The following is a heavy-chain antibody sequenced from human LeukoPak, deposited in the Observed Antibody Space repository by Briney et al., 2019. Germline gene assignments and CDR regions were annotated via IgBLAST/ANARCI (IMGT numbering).Heavy chain of an antibody. J-gene: IGHJ4*02. V-gene: IGHV4-39*01. CDR3: ARWVATPRGYFDY. CDR1: GGSVSSSNYY. CDR2: IYYSGST. Sequence: SETLSLTCTVPGGSVSSSNYYWGWIRQPPGKGLEWIGNIYYSGSTYYNPSLKSRVTISVDTSKNQFSLRLNSMTATDTAVYYCARWVATPRGYFDYWGQGTLVTVSS. D-gene: IGHD5-12*01.